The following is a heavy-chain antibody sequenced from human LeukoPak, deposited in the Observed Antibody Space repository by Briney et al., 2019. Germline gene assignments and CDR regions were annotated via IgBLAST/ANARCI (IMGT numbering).Heavy chain of an antibody. CDR1: GFTFSGSA. D-gene: IGHD3-10*01. J-gene: IGHJ4*02. V-gene: IGHV3-73*01. CDR2: IRSKANSYAT. Sequence: GGSLRLSCAASGFTFSGSAMHWVRQASGKGLEWVGRIRSKANSYATAYAASVKGRFTISRDDSKNTAYLQMNSLKTEDTAVYYCTRHYYGSGTYYFDYWGQGTLVTVSS. CDR3: TRHYYGSGTYYFDY.